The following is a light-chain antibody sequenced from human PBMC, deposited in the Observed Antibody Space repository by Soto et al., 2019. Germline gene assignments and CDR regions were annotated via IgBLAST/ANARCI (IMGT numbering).Light chain of an antibody. CDR2: DAS. V-gene: IGKV3-11*01. CDR1: QSVSSY. J-gene: IGKJ4*01. Sequence: IVLTQSPATLSWSPAERATLSWRASQSVSSYLAWYKQKPGQAPRLLIYDASQRATGIPARFSGSGSGTEFTLTISSLEPEDSEVYYCQQRNNWPLTFGGGTKVDIK. CDR3: QQRNNWPLT.